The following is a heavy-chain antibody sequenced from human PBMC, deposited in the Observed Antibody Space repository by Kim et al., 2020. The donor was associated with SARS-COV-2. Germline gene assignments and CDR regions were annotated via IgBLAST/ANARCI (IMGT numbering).Heavy chain of an antibody. J-gene: IGHJ4*02. CDR2: IKQDGSET. V-gene: IGHV3-7*03. Sequence: GGSLRLSCAVSGFTFTNFWMSWVRQAPGKGLEWVANIKQDGSETYYVASVKGRFTISRDNAKNSLYLQMNSLRVEDTAVYHCASGGSSYYPRGGYWGQGTLVTVSS. CDR3: ASGGSSYYPRGGY. D-gene: IGHD3-22*01. CDR1: GFTFTNFW.